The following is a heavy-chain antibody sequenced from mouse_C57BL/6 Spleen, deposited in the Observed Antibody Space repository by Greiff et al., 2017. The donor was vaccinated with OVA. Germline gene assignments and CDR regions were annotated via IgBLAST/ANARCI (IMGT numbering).Heavy chain of an antibody. D-gene: IGHD1-1*01. CDR1: GYTFTSYG. V-gene: IGHV1-81*01. CDR2: IYPRSGNT. Sequence: QVQLQQSGAELARPGASVKLSCKASGYTFTSYGISWVKQRTGQGLEWIGEIYPRSGNTYYNEKFKGKATLTADKSSSTAYMELRILTSEDSAVYFCARSPDYYGSGAYWGQGTLVTVSA. CDR3: ARSPDYYGSGAY. J-gene: IGHJ3*01.